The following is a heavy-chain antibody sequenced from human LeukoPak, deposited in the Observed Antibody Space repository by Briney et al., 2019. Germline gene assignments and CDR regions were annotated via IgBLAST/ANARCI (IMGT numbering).Heavy chain of an antibody. Sequence: SETLSLTCTASGGSISSYYWSWIRQPPGKGLEWIGYIYYSGSTNYNPSLKSRVAISVDTSKNQFPLKLSSVTAADTAVYYCARGVSDWDWYFDLWGRGTLVTVSS. V-gene: IGHV4-59*01. CDR3: ARGVSDWDWYFDL. CDR2: IYYSGST. D-gene: IGHD3-9*01. J-gene: IGHJ2*01. CDR1: GGSISSYY.